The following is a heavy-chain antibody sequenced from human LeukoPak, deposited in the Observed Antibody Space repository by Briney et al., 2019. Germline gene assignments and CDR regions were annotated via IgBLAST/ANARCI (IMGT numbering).Heavy chain of an antibody. CDR2: IYPRDGST. Sequence: ASVSVSCKASGYTFTSNYIHWVRQAPGQGLEWMGMIYPRDGSTSYAQKFQGRVTVTRDTSTSTVHMELSGLRSEDTAVYYCARDQEGFDYWGQGTLVTVSS. CDR3: ARDQEGFDY. CDR1: GYTFTSNY. J-gene: IGHJ4*02. V-gene: IGHV1-46*01.